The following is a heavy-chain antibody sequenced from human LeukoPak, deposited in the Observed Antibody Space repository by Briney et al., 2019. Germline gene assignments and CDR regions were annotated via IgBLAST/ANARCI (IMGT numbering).Heavy chain of an antibody. J-gene: IGHJ4*02. Sequence: SETLSLTCTVSGGSVSSGSYYWGWIRQPPGKGLEWIGSIYYSGSTYYNPSLKSRVTISVDTSRNQFSLKLSSVTAADTAVYYCARRRGYSSLGFDYWGQGTLVTVSS. CDR1: GGSVSSGSYY. D-gene: IGHD6-13*01. CDR3: ARRRGYSSLGFDY. CDR2: IYYSGST. V-gene: IGHV4-39*01.